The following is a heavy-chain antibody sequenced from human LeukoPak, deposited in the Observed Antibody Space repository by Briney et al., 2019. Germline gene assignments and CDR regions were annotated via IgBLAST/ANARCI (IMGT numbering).Heavy chain of an antibody. CDR1: GGSISSSSYY. V-gene: IGHV4-39*01. Sequence: SETLSLTCTVSGGSISSSSYYWGWIRQPPGTGLEWIGSIYYSGSTYYNPSLKSRVTISVDTSKNQFSLKLSSVTAADTAVYYCARAVSTLNYYMDVWGKGTTVTVSS. D-gene: IGHD1-14*01. CDR3: ARAVSTLNYYMDV. CDR2: IYYSGST. J-gene: IGHJ6*03.